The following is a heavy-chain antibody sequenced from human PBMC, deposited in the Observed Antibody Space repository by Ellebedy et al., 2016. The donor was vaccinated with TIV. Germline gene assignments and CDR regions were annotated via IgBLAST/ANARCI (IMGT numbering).Heavy chain of an antibody. Sequence: SVKVSXXASGFIFTSSGVQWVRQARGQPLEWIGWIVVGSGNTNYAQKFQERVTITRDISTSTAYMELSSLRSEDTAVYYCAAAPGGHDTSGYYSSYWGQGTLVTVSS. D-gene: IGHD3-22*01. CDR1: GFIFTSSG. CDR2: IVVGSGNT. J-gene: IGHJ4*02. V-gene: IGHV1-58*01. CDR3: AAAPGGHDTSGYYSSY.